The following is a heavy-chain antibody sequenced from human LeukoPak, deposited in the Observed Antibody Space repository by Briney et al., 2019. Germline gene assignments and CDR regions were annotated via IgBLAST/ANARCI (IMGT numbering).Heavy chain of an antibody. V-gene: IGHV4-59*01. D-gene: IGHD2-8*01. CDR2: IYYSENT. CDR3: ARGMGGNWFDP. J-gene: IGHJ5*02. Sequence: PSETLSLTCTVSGGSISSYYWSWIRQPPGKGLEWIVYIYYSENTNYNPSLKRRVTISVDTPKNQFSLKLSSVTAADTAMYYCARGMGGNWFDPWGQGTLVTVSS. CDR1: GGSISSYY.